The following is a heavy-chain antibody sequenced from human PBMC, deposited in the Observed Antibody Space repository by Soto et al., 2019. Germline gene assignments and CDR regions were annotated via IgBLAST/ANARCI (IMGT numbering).Heavy chain of an antibody. CDR2: IYYDGSNK. D-gene: IGHD4-17*01. Sequence: QVQLVESGGGVVQPGRSLRLSCAASGFAFSAYGMHWVRQAPGKGLEWVAMIYYDGSNKYYADSVKGRFTISRDNSKNTLYLQRSSLRAEDMALYYGARVGGTVTSDYWGQGTLVTVSS. CDR3: ARVGGTVTSDY. CDR1: GFAFSAYG. J-gene: IGHJ4*02. V-gene: IGHV3-33*01.